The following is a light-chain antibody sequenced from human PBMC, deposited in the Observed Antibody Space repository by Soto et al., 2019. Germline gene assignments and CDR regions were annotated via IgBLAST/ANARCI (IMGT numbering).Light chain of an antibody. CDR1: TSNIESHT. CDR3: ATWDDSRKGV. CDR2: TNN. V-gene: IGLV1-44*01. J-gene: IGLJ1*01. Sequence: SVLAQPPSASGTPGQRITISCSGSTSNIESHTVNWYQQVPGTAPRLLINTNNQRPSGVPDRFSGSKSGASAFLTISGLRSEDAATYYCATWDDSRKGVFGTGTKVTVL.